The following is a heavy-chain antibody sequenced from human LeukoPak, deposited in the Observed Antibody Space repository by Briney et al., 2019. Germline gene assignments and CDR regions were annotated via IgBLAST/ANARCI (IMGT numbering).Heavy chain of an antibody. D-gene: IGHD6-13*01. V-gene: IGHV3-7*01. CDR2: IKQDGSEK. CDR1: GFTFSSYW. Sequence: GGSLRLSCAASGFTFSSYWMSWVRQAPGKGLEWVANIKQDGSEKYYVDSVKGRFTISRDNAKNSLYLQMNSLRAEDTAVYYCAREAAIAAAGMGFDYWGQGTLGTVSS. CDR3: AREAAIAAAGMGFDY. J-gene: IGHJ4*02.